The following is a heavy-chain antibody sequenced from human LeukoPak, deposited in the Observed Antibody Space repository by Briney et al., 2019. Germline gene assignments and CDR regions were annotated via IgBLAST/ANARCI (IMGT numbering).Heavy chain of an antibody. V-gene: IGHV3-23*01. CDR1: GFTFSSYA. J-gene: IGHJ4*02. CDR2: ISGSGGTT. CDR3: AKGTGYGSSWHNDY. Sequence: GGSLRLSGAASGFTFSSYAMSWVRQAPGKGLEWVSTISGSGGTTYYADSVKGRFTISRDNSKNTLYQQMNSLRAEDTAVYYCAKGTGYGSSWHNDYWGQGTLVTVSS. D-gene: IGHD6-13*01.